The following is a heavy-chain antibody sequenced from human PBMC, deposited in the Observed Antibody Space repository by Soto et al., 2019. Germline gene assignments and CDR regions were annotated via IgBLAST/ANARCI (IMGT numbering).Heavy chain of an antibody. Sequence: QVQLQESGPGLVKPSETLSLTCTVSGGSISSYYWSWIRQPPGKGLEWIGYIYYSGSTNYNPCLKSRVTISVATSKNQFSRKLSSVTAADTAVYYCARGAPYYYDSSGNWFDPWGQGTLVTVSS. CDR1: GGSISSYY. D-gene: IGHD3-22*01. V-gene: IGHV4-59*01. J-gene: IGHJ5*02. CDR3: ARGAPYYYDSSGNWFDP. CDR2: IYYSGST.